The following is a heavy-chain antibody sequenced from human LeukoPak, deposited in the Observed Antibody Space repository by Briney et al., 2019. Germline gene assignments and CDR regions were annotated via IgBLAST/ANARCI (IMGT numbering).Heavy chain of an antibody. CDR1: GYTFTTYG. J-gene: IGHJ5*02. CDR3: ARGGDSYDSSGYYKKWFDP. D-gene: IGHD3-22*01. V-gene: IGHV1-18*01. CDR2: ISSYNGNT. Sequence: ASVKVSCKASGYTFTTYGISWVRQAPGQGLEWVGWISSYNGNTNYAQKLQGRVTMTTDTSTSTAYKELRSLQSDDTAVYYCARGGDSYDSSGYYKKWFDPWGQGTLVTVSS.